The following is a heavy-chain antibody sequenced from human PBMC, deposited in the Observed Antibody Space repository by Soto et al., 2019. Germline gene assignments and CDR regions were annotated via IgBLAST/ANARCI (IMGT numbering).Heavy chain of an antibody. CDR2: IKQDGSEK. CDR1: GFTFSGYS. V-gene: IGHV3-7*01. D-gene: IGHD1-1*01. Sequence: EVQLVESXXGLVQPGGSLRLSCAASGFTFSGYSMSWVRQAPGKGLEWVANIKQDGSEKYYVASVKGRFTISRDNAKNSVYLQMNSLRADDTAVYYCARQRGCDYWGQGTLVTVSS. J-gene: IGHJ4*02. CDR3: ARQRGCDY.